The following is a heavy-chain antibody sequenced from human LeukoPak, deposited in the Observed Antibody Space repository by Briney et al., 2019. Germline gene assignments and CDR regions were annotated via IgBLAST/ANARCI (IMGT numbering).Heavy chain of an antibody. Sequence: ASVQVSCKASGYTFTGYYMHWVRQAPGQGLEWMGWINPNSSGTNYAQKFQGRVTMTRDTSISTAYMELSRLRSDDTAVYYCASHSSGWYEHYFDYWGQGTLVTVSS. D-gene: IGHD6-19*01. CDR2: INPNSSGT. CDR3: ASHSSGWYEHYFDY. CDR1: GYTFTGYY. J-gene: IGHJ4*02. V-gene: IGHV1-2*02.